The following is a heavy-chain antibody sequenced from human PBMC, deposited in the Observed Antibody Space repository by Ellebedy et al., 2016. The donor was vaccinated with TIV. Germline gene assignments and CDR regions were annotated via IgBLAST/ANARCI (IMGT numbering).Heavy chain of an antibody. J-gene: IGHJ3*01. V-gene: IGHV4-59*12. Sequence: MPSETLSLTCTVSGGSISSYYWSWIRQPPGKGLEWIGYISYSGSTNYNPSLKSRFATSVDTSKNQFSLRLNPVTAADTAVYFCARVVWPKPVSNAFDVWGQGTMVTVSS. CDR2: ISYSGST. CDR1: GGSISSYY. D-gene: IGHD2-8*02. CDR3: ARVVWPKPVSNAFDV.